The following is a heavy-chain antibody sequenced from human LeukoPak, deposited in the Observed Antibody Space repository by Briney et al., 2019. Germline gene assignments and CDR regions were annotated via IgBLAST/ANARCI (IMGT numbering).Heavy chain of an antibody. V-gene: IGHV1-2*02. D-gene: IGHD2-2*01. CDR3: ARVPKYQLLSGWFDP. Sequence: ASVKVSCKASGYTFTGYYMHWVRQAPGQGLEWMGWINPNSGGTNYAQKFQGRVTMTRDTSISTAYMELSRLRSDDTAVYYCARVPKYQLLSGWFDPWGQGTLVTVSS. CDR1: GYTFTGYY. J-gene: IGHJ5*02. CDR2: INPNSGGT.